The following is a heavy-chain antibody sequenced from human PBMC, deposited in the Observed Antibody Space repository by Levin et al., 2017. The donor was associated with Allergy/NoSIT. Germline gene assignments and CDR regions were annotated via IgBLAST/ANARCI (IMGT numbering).Heavy chain of an antibody. J-gene: IGHJ4*02. CDR3: ARITYGDYGFDY. D-gene: IGHD4-17*01. CDR2: ISSSSSYT. Sequence: GGSLRLSCAASGFTFSDYYMSWIRQAPGKGLEWVSYISSSSSYTNYADSVKGRFTISRDNAKNSLYLQMNSLRAEDTAVYYCARITYGDYGFDYWGQGALVTVSS. V-gene: IGHV3-11*03. CDR1: GFTFSDYY.